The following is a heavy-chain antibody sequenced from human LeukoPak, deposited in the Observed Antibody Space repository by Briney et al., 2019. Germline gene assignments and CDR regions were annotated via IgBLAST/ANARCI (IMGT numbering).Heavy chain of an antibody. Sequence: ASVKVSCKASGYTFTSYDINWVRQAPGQGLEWMGWISAYNGNTKYAQKFQGRVTMTTDTPTSTAYMELRSLRSDDTAVYYCARDSRPRVAVSTAIGACWGQGTLVTVSS. CDR2: ISAYNGNT. V-gene: IGHV1-18*01. CDR3: ARDSRPRVAVSTAIGAC. J-gene: IGHJ4*02. CDR1: GYTFTSYD. D-gene: IGHD2-2*01.